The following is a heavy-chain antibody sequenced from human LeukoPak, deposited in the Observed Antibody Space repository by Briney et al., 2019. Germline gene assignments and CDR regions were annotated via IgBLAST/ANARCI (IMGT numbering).Heavy chain of an antibody. CDR3: AKWDGTGYYYYMGV. J-gene: IGHJ6*03. D-gene: IGHD5-24*01. CDR2: ISGSGGST. Sequence: SGGSLRLSCAASGFTFSSYAMSWVRQAPGKGLEWVSAISGSGGSTYYADSVKGRFTISRDNSKNTLYLQMNSLRAEDTAVYYCAKWDGTGYYYYMGVWGKGTTVTVSS. V-gene: IGHV3-23*01. CDR1: GFTFSSYA.